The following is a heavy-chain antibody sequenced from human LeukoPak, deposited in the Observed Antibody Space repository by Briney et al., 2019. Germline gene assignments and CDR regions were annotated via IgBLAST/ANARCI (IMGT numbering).Heavy chain of an antibody. CDR1: GFTFSSYA. V-gene: IGHV3-23*01. J-gene: IGHJ4*02. CDR2: ISGSGGST. Sequence: GGSLRLSCAASGFTFSSYAMSWVRQAPGKGLEWVSAISGSGGSTYYADSVKGRFTISRDNSKNTLYLQMNSLRAEDTAVYYCARGHSSGWYEGYFDYWGQGTLVTVPS. D-gene: IGHD6-19*01. CDR3: ARGHSSGWYEGYFDY.